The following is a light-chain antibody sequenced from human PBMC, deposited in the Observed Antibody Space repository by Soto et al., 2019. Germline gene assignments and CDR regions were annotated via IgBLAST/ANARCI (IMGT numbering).Light chain of an antibody. V-gene: IGLV2-14*01. J-gene: IGLJ1*01. CDR3: SSYTSSSTFV. CDR1: SSDVGGYNY. Sequence: QSVLTQPASVSGSPGQSITISCTGSSSDVGGYNYASWYQQHPGKAPKLMIYEVSNRPSGVSNRFSGSKSGNTASPTISGLQAEDEADYYCSSYTSSSTFVFGTGTKSPS. CDR2: EVS.